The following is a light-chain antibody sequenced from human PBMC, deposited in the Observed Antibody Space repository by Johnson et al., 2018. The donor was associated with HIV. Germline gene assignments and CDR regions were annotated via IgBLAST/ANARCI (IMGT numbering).Light chain of an antibody. J-gene: IGLJ1*01. CDR3: GTWDSSLSAGV. V-gene: IGLV1-51*02. Sequence: HSVLTQPPSVSAAPGQKVIISCSGSSSNIGKNYVSWYQQVPGTAPKLLIYENNKRPSGIPDRFSGSKSGTSATLGITGLQTGAEADYYCGTWDSSLSAGVFGTGTEVTVL. CDR2: ENN. CDR1: SSNIGKNY.